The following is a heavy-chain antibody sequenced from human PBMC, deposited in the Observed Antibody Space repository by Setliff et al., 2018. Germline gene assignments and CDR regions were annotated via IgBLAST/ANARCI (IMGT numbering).Heavy chain of an antibody. CDR3: AKRGPYCSGGTCHYYFDY. CDR2: IEQDGSEK. J-gene: IGHJ4*02. Sequence: PGGSLRLSCAASGFTFSTYWMSWVRQAPGKGLEWVANIEQDGSEKYYVDSVKGRFSISRDNAKNSLYLQMNSLRAEDTAVYYCAKRGPYCSGGTCHYYFDYWGQGTLVTVSS. D-gene: IGHD2-15*01. V-gene: IGHV3-7*03. CDR1: GFTFSTYW.